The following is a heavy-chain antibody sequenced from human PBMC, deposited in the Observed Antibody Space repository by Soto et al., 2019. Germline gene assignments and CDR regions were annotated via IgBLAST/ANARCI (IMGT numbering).Heavy chain of an antibody. Sequence: SETLSLTCAVSGYSISSGYYWGWIRQPPGKGLEWIGSIYHSGSTYYNPSLKSRVTISVDTSKNQFSLKLSSVTAADTAVYYCARDPKPTSYGHNYYYYGMEVWGQGTTVTVSS. V-gene: IGHV4-38-2*02. CDR3: ARDPKPTSYGHNYYYYGMEV. CDR2: IYHSGST. CDR1: GYSISSGYY. J-gene: IGHJ6*02. D-gene: IGHD5-18*01.